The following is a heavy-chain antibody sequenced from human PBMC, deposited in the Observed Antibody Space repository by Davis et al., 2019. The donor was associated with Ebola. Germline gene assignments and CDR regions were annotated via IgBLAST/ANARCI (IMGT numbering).Heavy chain of an antibody. D-gene: IGHD1-20*01. CDR3: ARGWVMGGITGIGFEE. Sequence: PGGSLRLSCAASGPTFSNYWMHCVRQSPGKGLVWVSRISGDGSETTYADSVRGRFTISRDNAKNTLYLQMNSLRAEDTALYYCARGWVMGGITGIGFEEWGQGTLVTVSS. J-gene: IGHJ4*02. CDR2: ISGDGSET. V-gene: IGHV3-74*01. CDR1: GPTFSNYW.